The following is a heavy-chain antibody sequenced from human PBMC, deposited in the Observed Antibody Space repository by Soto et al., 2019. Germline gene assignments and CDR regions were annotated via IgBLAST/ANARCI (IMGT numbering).Heavy chain of an antibody. V-gene: IGHV4-34*01. CDR1: GGSFSGYY. D-gene: IGHD3-22*01. CDR3: ATGLPYYYDRSPYHY. J-gene: IGHJ4*02. Sequence: PSETLSLTCAVYGGSFSGYYWSWIRQPPGKGLEWIGEINHSGSTNYNPSLESRVTISVETSKNQFSLKLSSVTAADTAVYYCATGLPYYYDRSPYHYWGPGNMV. CDR2: INHSGST.